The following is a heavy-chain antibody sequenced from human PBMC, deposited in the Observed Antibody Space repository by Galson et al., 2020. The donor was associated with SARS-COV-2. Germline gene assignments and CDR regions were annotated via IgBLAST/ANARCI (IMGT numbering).Heavy chain of an antibody. CDR2: IYYSGST. V-gene: IGHV4-39*01. J-gene: IGHJ6*02. D-gene: IGHD2-15*01. Sequence: SETLSLTCTVSAASISSSSYYWGWIRQHPGKGLEWFGSIYYSGSTYYNPSLKSRVTISVDTSKNQFSLKLSSVTAADTAVYYCAVEVVAATRSVYYGMDVWGQGTTVTVSS. CDR3: AVEVVAATRSVYYGMDV. CDR1: AASISSSSYY.